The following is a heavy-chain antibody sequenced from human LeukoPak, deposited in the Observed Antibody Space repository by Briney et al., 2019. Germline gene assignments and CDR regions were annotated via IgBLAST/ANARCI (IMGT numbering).Heavy chain of an antibody. D-gene: IGHD6-13*01. J-gene: IGHJ5*02. CDR3: ARAARFTGSSSWYHNP. CDR2: INHSGST. CDR1: GGSFSGYY. Sequence: PSETLSLTCAVYGGSFSGYYWSWIRQPPGKGLEWIGEINHSGSTNYNPSLKSRVTISVDTSKNQFSLKLSSVTAADTAVYYCARAARFTGSSSWYHNPWGQGTLVTVSS. V-gene: IGHV4-34*01.